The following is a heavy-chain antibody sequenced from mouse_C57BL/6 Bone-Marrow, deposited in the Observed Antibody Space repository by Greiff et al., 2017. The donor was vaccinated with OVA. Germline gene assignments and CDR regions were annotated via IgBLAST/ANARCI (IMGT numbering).Heavy chain of an antibody. D-gene: IGHD2-5*01. CDR2: ISDGGSYT. J-gene: IGHJ3*01. CDR3: ASAYYSNYVAY. CDR1: GFTFSSYA. V-gene: IGHV5-4*01. Sequence: EVQVVESGGGLVKPGGSLKLSCAASGFTFSSYAMSWVRQTPEKRLEWVATISDGGSYTYYPDNVKGRFTISRDNAKNNLYLQMSHLKSEDTAMYYCASAYYSNYVAYWGQGTLVTVSA.